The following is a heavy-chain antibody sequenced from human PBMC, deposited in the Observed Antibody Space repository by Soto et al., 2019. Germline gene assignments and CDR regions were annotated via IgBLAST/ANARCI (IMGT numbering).Heavy chain of an antibody. V-gene: IGHV5-51*01. CDR3: ATHRGTVTTPSYYGMEV. CDR1: GYSFTSYW. Sequence: GESLKISCKGSGYSFTSYWIGWVRQMPWKGLEWMGIIYPGDSDTRYSPSFQGQVTISADKSISTAYLQWSSLKASDTAMYYCATHRGTVTTPSYYGMEVWGQGTTVTVSS. D-gene: IGHD4-4*01. J-gene: IGHJ6*02. CDR2: IYPGDSDT.